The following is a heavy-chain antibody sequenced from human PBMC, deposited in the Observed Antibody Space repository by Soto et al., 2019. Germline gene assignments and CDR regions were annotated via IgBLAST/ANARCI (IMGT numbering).Heavy chain of an antibody. D-gene: IGHD6-13*01. Sequence: GALRLSCAASGFTFSNYAMTWVRQAPGKGLEWVSVITGSGGGTYFVDSVKGRFTISRDNSKNTVYLQMNSLRAEDTAVYYCAKRPLTAAGFDYWGQGTLVTVSS. CDR2: ITGSGGGT. V-gene: IGHV3-23*01. CDR1: GFTFSNYA. CDR3: AKRPLTAAGFDY. J-gene: IGHJ4*02.